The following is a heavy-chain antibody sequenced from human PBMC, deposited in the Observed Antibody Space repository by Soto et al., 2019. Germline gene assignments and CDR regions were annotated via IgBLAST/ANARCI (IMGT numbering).Heavy chain of an antibody. CDR2: IIPIFGTA. D-gene: IGHD5-12*01. CDR1: GGTFSSYD. J-gene: IGHJ6*02. CDR3: ARAQDSGYVINLLYCDGMDV. Sequence: QVQLVQSGAEVKKPGSSVKVSCQASGGTFSSYDISWVRQAPGQGREWMGGIIPIFGTATYAQKFQGRVTLTAHESTSTAYMELSSLRSENTAAYYCARAQDSGYVINLLYCDGMDVWGQGTRFTVSS. V-gene: IGHV1-69*12.